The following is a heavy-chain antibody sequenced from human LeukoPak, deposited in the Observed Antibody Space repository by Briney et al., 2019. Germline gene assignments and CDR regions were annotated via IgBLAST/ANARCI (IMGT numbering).Heavy chain of an antibody. CDR2: IYTSGST. CDR1: GGSISSGSYY. Sequence: SQTLSLTCTVSGGSISSGSYYWSWIRQPAGKGLEWIGRIYTSGSTNYNPSLKSRVTISVDTSKNQFSLKLSSVTAADTAVYYCARGGPTVTTWGYWGQGTLVTVSS. D-gene: IGHD4-17*01. V-gene: IGHV4-61*02. J-gene: IGHJ4*02. CDR3: ARGGPTVTTWGY.